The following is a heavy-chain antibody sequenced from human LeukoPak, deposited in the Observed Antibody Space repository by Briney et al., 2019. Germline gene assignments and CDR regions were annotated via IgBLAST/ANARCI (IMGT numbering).Heavy chain of an antibody. V-gene: IGHV3-23*01. CDR2: ISGSGGST. CDR3: ARDYSSSWFSYYYYYYMDV. J-gene: IGHJ6*03. CDR1: GFTFSSYG. Sequence: GGSLRLSCAASGFTFSSYGMSWVRQAPGKGLEWVSAISGSGGSTYYADSVKGRFTISRDNAKNSLYLQMNSLRAEDTAVYYCARDYSSSWFSYYYYYYMDVWGKGTTVTVSS. D-gene: IGHD6-13*01.